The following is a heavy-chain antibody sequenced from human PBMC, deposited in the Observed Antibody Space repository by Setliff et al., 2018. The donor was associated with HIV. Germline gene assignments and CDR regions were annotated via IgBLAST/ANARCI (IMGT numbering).Heavy chain of an antibody. CDR1: GYTFTSYD. J-gene: IGHJ4*02. Sequence: ASVKVSCKASGYTFTSYDINWVRQAAGQGLEWMGWMNPNSGNTGSAHKFQGRVTMTRNTSINTAYMELSSLRSEDTAVYYCARRTGGSGSPLLWWGQGSLVTVSS. CDR2: MNPNSGNT. V-gene: IGHV1-8*02. D-gene: IGHD1-26*01. CDR3: ARRTGGSGSPLLW.